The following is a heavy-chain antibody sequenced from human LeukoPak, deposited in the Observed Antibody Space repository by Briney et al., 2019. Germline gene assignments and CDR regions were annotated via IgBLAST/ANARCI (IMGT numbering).Heavy chain of an antibody. CDR1: GFTFSSYE. CDR3: ARYPVVVVPAAKTYYYYGMDV. J-gene: IGHJ6*04. CDR2: ISSSGSTI. V-gene: IGHV3-48*03. Sequence: PGGSLRLSCAAPGFTFSSYEMNWVRQAPGKGLEWVSYISSSGSTIYYADSVKGRFTISRDNAKNSLYLQMNSLRAEDTAVYYCARYPVVVVPAAKTYYYYGMDVWGKGTTVTVSS. D-gene: IGHD2-2*01.